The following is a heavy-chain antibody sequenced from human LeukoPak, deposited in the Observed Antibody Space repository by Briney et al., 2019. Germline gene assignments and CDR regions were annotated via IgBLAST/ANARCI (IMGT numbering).Heavy chain of an antibody. D-gene: IGHD2-2*02. Sequence: GGSLRLSCAASGFTFRSYWMSWVRQAPGKGLEWVSGINWNGGSTGYADSVKGRFTISRDNAKNSLYLQMNSLRAEDTALYYCARDIPSRRSYYYYYYMDVWGKGTTVTVSS. CDR2: INWNGGST. CDR1: GFTFRSYW. CDR3: ARDIPSRRSYYYYYYMDV. V-gene: IGHV3-20*04. J-gene: IGHJ6*03.